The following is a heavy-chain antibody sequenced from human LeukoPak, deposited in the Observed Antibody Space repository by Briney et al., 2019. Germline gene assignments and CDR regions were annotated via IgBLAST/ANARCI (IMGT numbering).Heavy chain of an antibody. CDR2: IIPIFGTA. CDR3: ASSLLNSIAARWGLDYYYYMDV. D-gene: IGHD6-6*01. V-gene: IGHV1-69*05. J-gene: IGHJ6*03. Sequence: GASVKVSCKASGGTFSSYAISWVRQAPGQGLEWMGGIIPIFGTANYAQKFQGRVTITTDESTSTAYMELSSLRSEDTAVYYCASSLLNSIAARWGLDYYYYMDVWGKGTTVTVSS. CDR1: GGTFSSYA.